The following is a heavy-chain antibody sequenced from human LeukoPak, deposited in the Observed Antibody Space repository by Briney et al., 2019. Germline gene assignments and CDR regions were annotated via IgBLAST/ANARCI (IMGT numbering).Heavy chain of an antibody. D-gene: IGHD4-23*01. CDR1: GYTFTSYG. CDR3: ARTTTVVTLGYY. J-gene: IGHJ4*02. CDR2: ISAYNGNT. V-gene: IGHV1-18*01. Sequence: ASVKVSCKASGYTFTSYGISWVRQAPGQGLEWMGWISAYNGNTNYAQKLQGRVTMTTDTSTSAAYMELRSLRSDDTAVYYCARTTTVVTLGYYWGQGTLVTVSS.